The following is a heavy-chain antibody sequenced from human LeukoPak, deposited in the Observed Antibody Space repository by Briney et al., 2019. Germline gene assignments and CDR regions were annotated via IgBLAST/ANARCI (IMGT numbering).Heavy chain of an antibody. CDR2: ISYDGSNK. Sequence: GGSLRLSCAASGFTFSSYAMHWVRQAPGKGLEWVAVISYDGSNKYYADSVKGRFTISRDNSRNTLYLQMNSLRAEDTAVYYCARDKIAVAVDWGQGTLVTVSS. V-gene: IGHV3-30-3*01. J-gene: IGHJ4*02. D-gene: IGHD6-19*01. CDR1: GFTFSSYA. CDR3: ARDKIAVAVD.